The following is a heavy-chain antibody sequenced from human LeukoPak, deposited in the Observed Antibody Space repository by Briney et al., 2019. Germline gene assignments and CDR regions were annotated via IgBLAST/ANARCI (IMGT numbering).Heavy chain of an antibody. Sequence: VSVKVSCKASGGTFSSYAISWVRQAPGQGLEWMGRINPNSGDTNYAQKFQGRVTMTRDTSISTAYVELSRLRSDDTAVYYCARDYCSSTSCLFDYRGQGTLVTVSS. CDR1: GGTFSSYA. D-gene: IGHD2-2*01. CDR3: ARDYCSSTSCLFDY. V-gene: IGHV1-2*06. CDR2: INPNSGDT. J-gene: IGHJ4*02.